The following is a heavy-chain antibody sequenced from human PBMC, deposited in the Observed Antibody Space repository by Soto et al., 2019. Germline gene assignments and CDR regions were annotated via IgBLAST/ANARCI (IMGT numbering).Heavy chain of an antibody. D-gene: IGHD2-21*01. V-gene: IGHV3-21*01. Sequence: EVQLVESGGGLVKPGGSLRLSCAASGFTFSSYSMNWVRQAPGKGLEWVSSISSSSSYIYYADSVKGRFTISRDNAKNSLYLQMNSLRAEDTAVYYCARVPRGPKFIHLDYWGQGTLVTVSS. CDR2: ISSSSSYI. CDR1: GFTFSSYS. CDR3: ARVPRGPKFIHLDY. J-gene: IGHJ4*02.